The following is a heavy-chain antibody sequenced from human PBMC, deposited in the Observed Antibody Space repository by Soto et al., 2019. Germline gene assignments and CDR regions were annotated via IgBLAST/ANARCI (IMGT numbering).Heavy chain of an antibody. Sequence: SSVKVSCKASGGTFSSYAISWVRQAPGQGLEWMGGIIPILGIANSAQKFQGRVTITADKATSTAYMELSSLRSEDTAAYYCASGGYESSGYFDYWGQGTLVTVSS. V-gene: IGHV1-69*10. J-gene: IGHJ4*02. CDR2: IIPILGIA. CDR3: ASGGYESSGYFDY. CDR1: GGTFSSYA. D-gene: IGHD3-22*01.